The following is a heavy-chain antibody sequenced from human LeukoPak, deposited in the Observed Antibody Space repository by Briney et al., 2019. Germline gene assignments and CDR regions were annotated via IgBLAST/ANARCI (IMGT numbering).Heavy chain of an antibody. CDR2: MNPNSGNT. CDR3: ARASGFGWGIAFDI. Sequence: ASVKVSCKASGYTYTSYDINWVRQATGQGLEWMGWMNPNSGNTGYAQKFQGRVTMTRNTSISTAYMELSSLRSEDTAVYYCARASGFGWGIAFDIWGQGTMVTVSS. D-gene: IGHD6-13*01. CDR1: GYTYTSYD. V-gene: IGHV1-8*01. J-gene: IGHJ3*02.